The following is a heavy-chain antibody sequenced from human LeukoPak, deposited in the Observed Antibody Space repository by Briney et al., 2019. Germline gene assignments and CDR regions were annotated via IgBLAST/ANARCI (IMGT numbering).Heavy chain of an antibody. Sequence: GRSLRLSCAASGFTFSSYGMHWVRQAPGKGLEWVAVIWYDGSNKYYADSVKGRFTISRDNSKNTLYLQMNSLRAEDMALYYCAKDKHVYDRTGAFDIWGQGTMVTVSS. CDR1: GFTFSSYG. V-gene: IGHV3-33*06. J-gene: IGHJ3*02. CDR3: AKDKHVYDRTGAFDI. D-gene: IGHD1-14*01. CDR2: IWYDGSNK.